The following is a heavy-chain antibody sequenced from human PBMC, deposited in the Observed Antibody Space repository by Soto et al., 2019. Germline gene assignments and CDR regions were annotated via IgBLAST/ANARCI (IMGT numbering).Heavy chain of an antibody. D-gene: IGHD6-19*01. V-gene: IGHV1-58*01. Sequence: SVKVSCKASGFTFTSSAVQWVRQARGQRLEWIGWIVVGSGNTNYAQKFQERVTITRDMSTSTAYMELSSLRSEDTAVYYCAAAYFIAVADSVRYYYYGMDVWGQGTTVTVSS. J-gene: IGHJ6*02. CDR2: IVVGSGNT. CDR1: GFTFTSSA. CDR3: AAAYFIAVADSVRYYYYGMDV.